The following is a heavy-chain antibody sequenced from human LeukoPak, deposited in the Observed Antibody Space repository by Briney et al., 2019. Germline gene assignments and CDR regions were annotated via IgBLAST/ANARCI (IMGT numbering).Heavy chain of an antibody. D-gene: IGHD4-17*01. CDR3: ARASYADSRYFQH. V-gene: IGHV4-59*01. CDR1: GGSISSYY. J-gene: IGHJ1*01. Sequence: SETLSLTCTVSGGSISSYYWSWIRQPPGKGLEWIGYIFYSGGTNYNPSLKSRVTISIDTSKNQFSLKLTSVTAADTAVYYCARASYADSRYFQHWGQGTLVTVSS. CDR2: IFYSGGT.